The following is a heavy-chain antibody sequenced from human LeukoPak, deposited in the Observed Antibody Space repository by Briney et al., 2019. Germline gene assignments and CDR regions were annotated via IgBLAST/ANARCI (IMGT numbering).Heavy chain of an antibody. CDR1: GGTFSSYA. V-gene: IGHV1-69*05. D-gene: IGHD3-22*01. Sequence: ASVKVSCKASGGTFSSYAISWVRQAPGQGLEWMGRIIPIFGTANYAQKFQGRVTITTDESTSTAYMELSSLRSEDTAVYYCARNYYDSRGYYYTYYFDYWGQGTLVTVSS. CDR2: IIPIFGTA. J-gene: IGHJ4*02. CDR3: ARNYYDSRGYYYTYYFDY.